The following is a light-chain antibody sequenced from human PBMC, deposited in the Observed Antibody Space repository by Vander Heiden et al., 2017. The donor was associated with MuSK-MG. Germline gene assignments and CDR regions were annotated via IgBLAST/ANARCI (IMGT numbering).Light chain of an antibody. J-gene: IGKJ4*01. CDR1: QDIGNY. CDR2: AAS. Sequence: DIQLTQSPSFLSASVGDRVTITCRASQDIGNYLAWYQQKPGKAPKLLIYAASTLQSGVPSRFSGSGSGTEFTLTISSLQPEDFASYYCQRVNCRSTFGGGTKVEIK. V-gene: IGKV1-9*01. CDR3: QRVNCRST.